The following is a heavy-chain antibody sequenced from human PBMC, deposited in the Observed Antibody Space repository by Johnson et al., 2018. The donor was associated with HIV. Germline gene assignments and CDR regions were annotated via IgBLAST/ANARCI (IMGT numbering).Heavy chain of an antibody. Sequence: QEQFVESGGGVVQPGRSLRLSCAASRFTFSSYAMHWVRQAPGKGLEWVAVISYDGSKRYYADSVRGRFTISRDNSKNTLYLQVNGLRVEDTAVFYCASGEDYGGNYGALDIWGQGTMVTVSS. J-gene: IGHJ3*02. CDR1: RFTFSSYA. D-gene: IGHD4-23*01. V-gene: IGHV3-30*01. CDR3: ASGEDYGGNYGALDI. CDR2: ISYDGSKR.